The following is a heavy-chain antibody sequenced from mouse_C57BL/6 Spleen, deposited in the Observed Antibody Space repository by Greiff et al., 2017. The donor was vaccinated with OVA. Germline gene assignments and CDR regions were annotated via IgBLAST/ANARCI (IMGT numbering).Heavy chain of an antibody. D-gene: IGHD1-1*01. CDR1: GYTFTSYW. CDR3: ARGGTVVARYFNV. V-gene: IGHV1-64*01. CDR2: IHPNSGST. J-gene: IGHJ1*03. Sequence: QVQLQQPGAELVKPGASVKLSCKASGYTFTSYWMHWVKQRPGQGLEWIGMIHPNSGSTNYNEKFKSKATLTVDKSSSTAYMQLSSLTSEDSAVYYCARGGTVVARYFNVWGKGTTVTVSS.